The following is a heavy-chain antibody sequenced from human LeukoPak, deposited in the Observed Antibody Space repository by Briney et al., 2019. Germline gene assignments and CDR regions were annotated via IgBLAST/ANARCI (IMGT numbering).Heavy chain of an antibody. CDR1: GLTFSSYW. J-gene: IGHJ5*02. D-gene: IGHD2-15*01. CDR2: IRQDGSEE. Sequence: GGSLRLSCAASGLTFSSYWMTWVRQAPGRGLEWVANIRQDGSEEYYVDSVRGRFTISRDNAKNSLCLRMNSLRAEDTAVYYCAREYCSGGSCYSGRRWFDPWGQGTLVTVSS. CDR3: AREYCSGGSCYSGRRWFDP. V-gene: IGHV3-7*03.